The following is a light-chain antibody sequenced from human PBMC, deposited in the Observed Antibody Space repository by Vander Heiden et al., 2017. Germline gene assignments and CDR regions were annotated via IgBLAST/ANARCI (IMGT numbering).Light chain of an antibody. Sequence: EIVMTQSRATLSVSPGERATLSCWASQSVSSNFAWYQQKTGQAPRLLIYGASTRATDIPARFSGSGSGTEFTLTISSLQSEDFAVYYCQQYNNWPYTFGQGTKLEIK. V-gene: IGKV3-15*01. CDR1: QSVSSN. J-gene: IGKJ2*01. CDR3: QQYNNWPYT. CDR2: GAS.